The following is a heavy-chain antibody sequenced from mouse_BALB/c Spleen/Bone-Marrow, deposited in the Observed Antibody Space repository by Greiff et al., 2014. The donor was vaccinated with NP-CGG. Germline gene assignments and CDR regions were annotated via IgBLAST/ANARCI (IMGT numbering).Heavy chain of an antibody. CDR1: GYTFSSYW. CDR2: ILPGSGTT. CDR3: ARGGYDTSIFAY. J-gene: IGHJ3*01. Sequence: VQLQQSGAELMKPGASVKISCKATGYTFSSYWIEWVNQRPGHGLEWIGEILPGSGTTHYNEKFKDKASFTADTSSNTAYMQLSSLTSEDSTVYYCARGGYDTSIFAYWGQGTLVTVSA. D-gene: IGHD2-3*01. V-gene: IGHV1-9*01.